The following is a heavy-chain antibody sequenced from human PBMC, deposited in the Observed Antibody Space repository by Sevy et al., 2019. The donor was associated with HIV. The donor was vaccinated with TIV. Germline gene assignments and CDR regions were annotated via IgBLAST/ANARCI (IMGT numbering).Heavy chain of an antibody. CDR2: LSFGCGKT. J-gene: IGHJ4*02. CDR3: AREGCTKPHDY. Sequence: GGSLRLSCAASGFDFSIYSMSWVRQAPGKGLEWVSTLSFGCGKTNYADSVKGRFTISRDNSKSSVYLQMNNMRAEDTAVYYGAREGCTKPHDYWGQGTLVTVSS. CDR1: GFDFSIYS. V-gene: IGHV3-23*01. D-gene: IGHD2-8*01.